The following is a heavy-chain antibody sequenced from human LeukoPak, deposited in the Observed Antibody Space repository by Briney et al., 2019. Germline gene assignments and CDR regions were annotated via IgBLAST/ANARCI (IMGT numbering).Heavy chain of an antibody. Sequence: PGGSLRLSCAASGFTFSSYSMNWVRQAPGRGLEWVSYISSSSSTIYYAGSVKGRFTISRDNAKNSLYLQMNSLRDEDTAVYYCARTYSGSYYVFDYWGQGTLVTVSS. J-gene: IGHJ4*02. D-gene: IGHD1-26*01. V-gene: IGHV3-48*02. CDR2: ISSSSSTI. CDR3: ARTYSGSYYVFDY. CDR1: GFTFSSYS.